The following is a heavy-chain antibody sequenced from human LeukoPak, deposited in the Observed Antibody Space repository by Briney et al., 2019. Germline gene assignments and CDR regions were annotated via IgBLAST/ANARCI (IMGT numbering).Heavy chain of an antibody. CDR3: ARDRAGAIDY. Sequence: NPSETLSLTCAVYGGSFSGYYWSWIRQPPGKGLEWIGEINHSGSTNYNPSLKSRVTISVDTSKNQFSLKLSSVTAADTAVYYCARDRAGAIDYWGQGTLVTVSS. V-gene: IGHV4-34*01. CDR2: INHSGST. CDR1: GGSFSGYY. J-gene: IGHJ4*02. D-gene: IGHD1-26*01.